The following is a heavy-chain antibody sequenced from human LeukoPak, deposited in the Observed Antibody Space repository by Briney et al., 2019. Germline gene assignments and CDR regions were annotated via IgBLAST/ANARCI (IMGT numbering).Heavy chain of an antibody. V-gene: IGHV3-23*01. CDR1: GFTFSSYA. Sequence: GGSLRLSCAASGFTFSSYAMSWVRQAPGKGLEWVSAISGSGGSTYYADSVKGRFTISRDNSKNTLYLQMNSLRAEDTDVYYCAKEGPTDYYDSSGSYFDYWGQGTLVTVSS. D-gene: IGHD3-22*01. J-gene: IGHJ4*02. CDR3: AKEGPTDYYDSSGSYFDY. CDR2: ISGSGGST.